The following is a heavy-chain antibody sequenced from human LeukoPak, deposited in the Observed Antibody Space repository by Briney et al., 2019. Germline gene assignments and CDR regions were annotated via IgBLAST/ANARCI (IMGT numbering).Heavy chain of an antibody. CDR3: AKDSSGWED. CDR2: ISWNSGSI. J-gene: IGHJ4*02. Sequence: GGSLRLSCAASGFTFDDYAMHWVRQAPGKGLEWVSGISWNSGSIGYADSVKGRFTISRDNAKNSLYLQMNSLRAEDTALFYCAKDSSGWEDWGQGTLVTVSS. V-gene: IGHV3-9*01. D-gene: IGHD6-19*01. CDR1: GFTFDDYA.